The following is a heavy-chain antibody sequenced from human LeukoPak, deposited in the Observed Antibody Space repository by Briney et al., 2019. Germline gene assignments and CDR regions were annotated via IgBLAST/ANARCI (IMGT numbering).Heavy chain of an antibody. CDR1: GTSMSGYY. D-gene: IGHD5-24*01. J-gene: IGHJ4*02. CDR3: ARRSKNGYFLDS. CDR2: TFSSGAT. Sequence: PSETLSLTCIVSGTSMSGYYWTWIRQPPRKGLEWIGHTFSSGATTYNPSLKSRVTISVDTSRSQFSLNLSSVTAADTAVYSCARRSKNGYFLDSWGQGILVTVSS. V-gene: IGHV4-4*09.